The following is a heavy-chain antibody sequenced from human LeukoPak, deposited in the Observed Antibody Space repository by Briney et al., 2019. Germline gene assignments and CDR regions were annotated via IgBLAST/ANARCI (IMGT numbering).Heavy chain of an antibody. D-gene: IGHD4-17*01. V-gene: IGHV3-33*06. CDR3: AKSGVTVTTRYYGMDV. CDR2: IWYDGSNK. CDR1: GFTFSSYG. Sequence: GGSLRLSCAASGFTFSSYGMHWVRQAPGKGLEWVAVIWYDGSNKYYADSVKGRFTISRDNSKNTLYLQMNSLRAEDTAVYYCAKSGVTVTTRYYGMDVWGQGTTVTVSS. J-gene: IGHJ6*02.